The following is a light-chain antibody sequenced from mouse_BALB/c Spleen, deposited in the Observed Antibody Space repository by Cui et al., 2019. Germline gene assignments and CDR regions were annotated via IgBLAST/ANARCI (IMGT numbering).Light chain of an antibody. CDR2: RAN. V-gene: IGKV14-111*01. CDR3: LQYDEFPLT. CDR1: QDINSY. J-gene: IGKJ5*01. Sequence: DIKMTQSPSSMYASLGGRVTITGKAKQDINSYLSWFQQKPGRSPKTLIYRANRLVDGVPSRFSGSGSGQDYSLTISSLEYEDMGIYYCLQYDEFPLTFGAGTKLELK.